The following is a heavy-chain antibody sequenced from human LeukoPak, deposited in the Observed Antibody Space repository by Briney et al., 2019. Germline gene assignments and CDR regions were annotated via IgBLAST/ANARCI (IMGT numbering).Heavy chain of an antibody. CDR3: AVARIADAFDI. D-gene: IGHD6-13*01. V-gene: IGHV3-11*01. Sequence: KAGGSLRLSCAASGFTFSDYYMSWIRQAPGKGLEWVSYISSSGSTIYYADSVKGRFTTSRDNAKNSLYLQMNSLRAEDTAVYYCAVARIADAFDIWGQGTMVTVSS. CDR1: GFTFSDYY. CDR2: ISSSGSTI. J-gene: IGHJ3*02.